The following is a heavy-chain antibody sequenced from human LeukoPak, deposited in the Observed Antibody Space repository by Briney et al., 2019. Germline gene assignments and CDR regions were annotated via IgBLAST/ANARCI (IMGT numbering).Heavy chain of an antibody. J-gene: IGHJ5*02. V-gene: IGHV4-59*08. D-gene: IGHD3-3*01. CDR3: ARHRGSEYYDFRSGYLAKGWFDP. CDR2: IYYSGST. CDR1: GGSISSYY. Sequence: PSETLSLTCTVSGGSISSYYWSWIRQPPGKGLEWIGYIYYSGSTNYNPSLKSRVTISVDTSKNQFSLKLSSVTAADTAVYYCARHRGSEYYDFRSGYLAKGWFDPWGQGTLVTVSS.